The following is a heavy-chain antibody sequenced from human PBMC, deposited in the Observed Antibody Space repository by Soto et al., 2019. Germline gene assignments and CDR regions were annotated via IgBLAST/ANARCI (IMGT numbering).Heavy chain of an antibody. J-gene: IGHJ4*02. CDR1: GFTFSSYS. CDR3: ARDPVDYGDYSFRFSYHDY. V-gene: IGHV3-21*01. D-gene: IGHD4-17*01. Sequence: GGSLRLSCAASGFTFSSYSMNWVRQAPGKGLEWVSSISSSSSYIYYADSVKGRFTISRDNAKNSLYLQMNSLRAEDTAVYYCARDPVDYGDYSFRFSYHDYWGQGTLVTVSS. CDR2: ISSSSSYI.